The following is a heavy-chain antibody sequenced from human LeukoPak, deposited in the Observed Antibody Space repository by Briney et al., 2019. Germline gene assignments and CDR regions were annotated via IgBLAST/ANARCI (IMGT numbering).Heavy chain of an antibody. CDR3: GGSEDGYIDY. CDR1: GFTFTRHW. J-gene: IGHJ4*02. V-gene: IGHV3-74*01. CDR2: IKTDGTNT. D-gene: IGHD5-24*01. Sequence: PGGSLRLSCAASGFTFTRHWMHWVRQAPGKGLEWVSRIKTDGTNTIYADFVEGRFTISRDNARNTLYLQMSSLRAGDTAVYYCGGSEDGYIDYWGQETLVTVSS.